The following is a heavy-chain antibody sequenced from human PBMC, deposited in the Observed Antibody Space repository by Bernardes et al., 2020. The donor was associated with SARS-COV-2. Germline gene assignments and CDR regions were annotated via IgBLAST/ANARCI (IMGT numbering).Heavy chain of an antibody. J-gene: IGHJ6*02. D-gene: IGHD5-12*01. Sequence: ASVKVSCKVSGYRLSELSVHWVRQAPGKGLEWMGGFDPESGETIYAQKFRDRITMPEDTSTDTSYMELSSLRSEDTAVYYCATVRSSGYDYGYYYYYGLDVWGQGTTITVS. V-gene: IGHV1-24*01. CDR3: ATVRSSGYDYGYYYYYGLDV. CDR1: GYRLSELS. CDR2: FDPESGET.